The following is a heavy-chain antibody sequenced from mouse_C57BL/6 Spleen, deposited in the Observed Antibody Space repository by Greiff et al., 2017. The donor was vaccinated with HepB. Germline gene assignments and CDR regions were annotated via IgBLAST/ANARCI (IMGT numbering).Heavy chain of an antibody. J-gene: IGHJ3*01. D-gene: IGHD2-4*01. Sequence: QVQLQQSGAELARPGASVKMSCTASGYTFTSYTMHWVKQRPGQGLEWIGYINPSSGYTKYNQKFKDKATLTADKSSSTAYMQLSSLTSEDSAVYYCARSLYDYDGGTWFAYWGQGTLVTVSA. CDR1: GYTFTSYT. V-gene: IGHV1-4*01. CDR3: ARSLYDYDGGTWFAY. CDR2: INPSSGYT.